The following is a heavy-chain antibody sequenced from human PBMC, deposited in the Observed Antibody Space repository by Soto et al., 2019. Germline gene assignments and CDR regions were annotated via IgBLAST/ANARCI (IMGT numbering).Heavy chain of an antibody. CDR1: GFTFTNAW. D-gene: IGHD3-3*01. J-gene: IGHJ4*02. V-gene: IGHV3-15*01. Sequence: EVQLVESGGGLVKPGGSLRLSCAASGFTFTNAWMNWVRQAPGKGLEWVGRIKSKTDGGTADYAATVKGRFTISRDDSKNTLYLQINSLKTEDTAVYYCTTDPWAIFGVRALTSRQVDYWGQGTLVTVSS. CDR3: TTDPWAIFGVRALTSRQVDY. CDR2: IKSKTDGGTA.